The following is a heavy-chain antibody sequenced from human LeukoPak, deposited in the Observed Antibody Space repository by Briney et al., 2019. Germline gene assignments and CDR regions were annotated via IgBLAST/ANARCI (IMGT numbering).Heavy chain of an antibody. J-gene: IGHJ4*02. CDR1: GGSISGSF. CDR2: VYSSGDT. CDR3: ARETGTSGWYFLDY. Sequence: PSETLSLTCTVSGGSISGSFWTWIRQAAGKGREWIGRVYSSGDTNYNPSLKSRVTISVDKSKNQISLKLTSVTAADTALYYCARETGTSGWYFLDYWGQGTLVTVSS. D-gene: IGHD6-19*01. V-gene: IGHV4-4*07.